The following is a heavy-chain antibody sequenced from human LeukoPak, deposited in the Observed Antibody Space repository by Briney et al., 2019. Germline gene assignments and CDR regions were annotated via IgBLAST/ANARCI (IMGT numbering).Heavy chain of an antibody. CDR2: IYSGGST. Sequence: GGSLRLSCAASGFTVSSNYMSWVRQAPGKGLEWVSVIYSGGSTYYADSVKGRFTISRDNSKNTLYLQMNSPRAEDTAVYYCARVPGLWYYFDYWGQGTLVTVSS. J-gene: IGHJ4*02. D-gene: IGHD3-10*01. CDR3: ARVPGLWYYFDY. V-gene: IGHV3-66*01. CDR1: GFTVSSNY.